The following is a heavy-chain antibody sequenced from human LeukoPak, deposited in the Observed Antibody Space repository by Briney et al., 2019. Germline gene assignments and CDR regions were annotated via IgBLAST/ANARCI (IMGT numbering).Heavy chain of an antibody. CDR2: IIPIFDTA. CDR3: ARISLGAIWGYYYGMDV. D-gene: IGHD1-26*01. V-gene: IGHV1-69*13. Sequence: SVEVSCKASGGTLSSYSISWVRQAPGQGLEWMGGIIPIFDTADYAQKFQGRVTITADESTSTAYMELSSLRSEDTAVFYCARISLGAIWGYYYGMDVWGQGTTVTVSS. CDR1: GGTLSSYS. J-gene: IGHJ6*02.